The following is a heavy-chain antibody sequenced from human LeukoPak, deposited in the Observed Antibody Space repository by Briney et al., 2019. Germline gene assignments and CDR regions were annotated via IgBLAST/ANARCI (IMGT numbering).Heavy chain of an antibody. CDR2: INPNSGGT. D-gene: IGHD3-10*01. CDR1: GYTFTGYY. CDR3: ARDPSARSGSYYIPPYYYYMDV. V-gene: IGHV1-2*02. Sequence: ASVKVSCKASGYTFTGYYMHWVRQAPGQGLEWMGWINPNSGGTNYAQKFQGRVTMTRDTSISTAYMELSRLRSDDTAVYYCARDPSARSGSYYIPPYYYYMDVWGKGTTVTVSS. J-gene: IGHJ6*03.